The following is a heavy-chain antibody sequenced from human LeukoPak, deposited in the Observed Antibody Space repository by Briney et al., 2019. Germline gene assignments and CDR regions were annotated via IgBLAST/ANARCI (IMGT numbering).Heavy chain of an antibody. CDR2: ITSSSNYI. D-gene: IGHD6-13*01. CDR3: ARGGVYSSRGIDY. Sequence: PGGSLRLSCTASGFTFDSYSMNWVRQAPGKGLEWVSSITSSSNYIYYADSVKGRFTISRDNAKNSLYLQMNSLRAEDTAVYYCARGGVYSSRGIDYWGQGTQVTVSS. CDR1: GFTFDSYS. V-gene: IGHV3-21*01. J-gene: IGHJ4*02.